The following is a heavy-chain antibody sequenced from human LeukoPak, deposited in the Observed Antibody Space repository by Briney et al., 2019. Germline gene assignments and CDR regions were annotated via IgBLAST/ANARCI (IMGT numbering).Heavy chain of an antibody. J-gene: IGHJ4*02. Sequence: SQTLSLTCTVSGGSISSGSYYWSWIRQPAGKGLEWIGRIYTSGSTNYNPSLKSRVTISVDTSKNQFSLKLSSVTAADTAVYYCARENLLDTTFGYWGQGTLVTFSS. D-gene: IGHD3-3*01. CDR1: GGSISSGSYY. CDR2: IYTSGST. V-gene: IGHV4-61*02. CDR3: ARENLLDTTFGY.